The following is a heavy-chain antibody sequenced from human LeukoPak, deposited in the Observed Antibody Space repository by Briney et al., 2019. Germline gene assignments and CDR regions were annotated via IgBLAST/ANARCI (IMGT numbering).Heavy chain of an antibody. CDR3: ARTSVHDAFDI. V-gene: IGHV4-39*01. J-gene: IGHJ3*02. Sequence: KTSETLPLTCTVSGGSISSSSYYWGWIRQPPGKGLEWIGSIYYTGSTYYNPSLKSRVTISVDTSKNQFSLKLSSVTAADTAVYYCARTSVHDAFDIWGQGTMVTVSS. D-gene: IGHD6-19*01. CDR1: GGSISSSSYY. CDR2: IYYTGST.